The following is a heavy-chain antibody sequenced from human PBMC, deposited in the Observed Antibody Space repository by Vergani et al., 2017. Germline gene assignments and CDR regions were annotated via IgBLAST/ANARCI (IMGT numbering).Heavy chain of an antibody. CDR2: INPNSGGT. CDR3: ARGDYYDSSGYADAFDI. Sequence: QVQLVQSGAEVKKPGASVKVSCKASGYTFTGYYMHWVRQAPGQGLEWMGWINPNSGGTNYAQKFQGRVTMTRDTSISTAYMELSRLRSDDTAVYYCARGDYYDSSGYADAFDIWGQGTMVTVSS. V-gene: IGHV1-2*02. CDR1: GYTFTGYY. D-gene: IGHD3-22*01. J-gene: IGHJ3*02.